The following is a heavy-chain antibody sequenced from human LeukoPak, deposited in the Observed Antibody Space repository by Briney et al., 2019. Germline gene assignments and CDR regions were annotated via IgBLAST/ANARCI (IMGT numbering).Heavy chain of an antibody. CDR3: AKDVSISYYYDSSGYSLDY. D-gene: IGHD3-22*01. Sequence: GGSLRLSCAASGFTFSSYGMHWVRQAPGKGLEWVAFIRYDGSNKYYADSVKGRFTISRDNSKNTLYLQMNSLRAEDTAVYYCAKDVSISYYYDSSGYSLDYWGQGTLVTVSS. CDR1: GFTFSSYG. CDR2: IRYDGSNK. V-gene: IGHV3-30*02. J-gene: IGHJ4*02.